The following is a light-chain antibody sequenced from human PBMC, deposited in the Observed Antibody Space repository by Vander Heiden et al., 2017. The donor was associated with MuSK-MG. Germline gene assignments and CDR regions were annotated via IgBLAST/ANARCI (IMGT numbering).Light chain of an antibody. CDR3: QQYGSSLYT. J-gene: IGKJ2*01. CDR2: GAS. CDR1: QSVSSSY. V-gene: IGKV3-20*01. Sequence: ESVLTQSPGTLSLSPGERATLSCRASQSVSSSYLAWYQQTPGQAPRLLIYGASSRATGIPDRFSGSGSGTDFTLTISRLEPEDFAVYYCQQYGSSLYTFGQGTKLEIK.